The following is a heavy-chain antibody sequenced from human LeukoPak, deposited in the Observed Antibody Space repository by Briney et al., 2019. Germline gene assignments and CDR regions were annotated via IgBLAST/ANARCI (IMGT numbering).Heavy chain of an antibody. CDR1: GFTFSSYA. J-gene: IGHJ4*02. Sequence: GGSLRLSCAASGFTFSSYAMSWVRQAPGKGLEWASAISGSGGSTYYADSVKGRFTISRDNSKNTLYLQMDSLRAEDTAVYYCAKGGLRGVMNYWGQGTLVTVSS. CDR2: ISGSGGST. CDR3: AKGGLRGVMNY. V-gene: IGHV3-23*01. D-gene: IGHD3-10*01.